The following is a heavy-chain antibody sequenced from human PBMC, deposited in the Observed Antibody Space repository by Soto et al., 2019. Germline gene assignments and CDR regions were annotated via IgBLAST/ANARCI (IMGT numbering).Heavy chain of an antibody. CDR3: ARLIAAAGLTFDY. CDR1: GDSITSNSYF. V-gene: IGHV4-39*01. CDR2: IYYSGTT. J-gene: IGHJ4*02. D-gene: IGHD6-13*01. Sequence: LSLTCTVSGDSITSNSYFWAWIRQPPGKGLEWIGSIYYSGTTYYNPSLKSRVTISVDTSKNQFSLKLSSVTAADTAVYYCARLIAAAGLTFDYWGQGTLVTVSS.